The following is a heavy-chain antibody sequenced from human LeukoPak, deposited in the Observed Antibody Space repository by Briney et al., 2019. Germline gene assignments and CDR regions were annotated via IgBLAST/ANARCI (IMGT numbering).Heavy chain of an antibody. CDR1: RFTVSTNY. CDR3: ASHYDYGGSLDY. CDR2: IYTGGST. J-gene: IGHJ4*02. D-gene: IGHD4-23*01. V-gene: IGHV3-53*01. Sequence: PGGSLRLSCAASRFTVSTNYMSWVRQAPGKGLEWVSVIYTGGSTYYADSVKGRFTLSRDNSKNTLYLQMKSLRAEDTAVYYCASHYDYGGSLDYWGQGTLVTVSS.